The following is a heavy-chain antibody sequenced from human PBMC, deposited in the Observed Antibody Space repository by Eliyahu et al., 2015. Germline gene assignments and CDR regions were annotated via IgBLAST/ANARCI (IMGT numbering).Heavy chain of an antibody. D-gene: IGHD6-13*01. CDR1: GGSFSGYY. J-gene: IGHJ4*02. V-gene: IGHV4-34*01. CDR3: ARGERAAAGIDY. Sequence: QVQLQQWGAGLLKPSETLSLTCAVYGGSFSGYYWSWIRQPPGKGLEWIGEINHSGSTNYNPSLKSRVTISVDTSKNQFSLKLSSVTAADTAVYYCARGERAAAGIDYWGQGTLVTVSS. CDR2: INHSGST.